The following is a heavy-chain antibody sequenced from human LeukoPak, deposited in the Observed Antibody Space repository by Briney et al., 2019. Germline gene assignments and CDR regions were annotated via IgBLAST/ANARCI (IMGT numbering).Heavy chain of an antibody. CDR3: ATEPRVPPYSSSA. CDR1: GGSISSYY. J-gene: IGHJ5*02. CDR2: IYYSGST. Sequence: PSETLSLTCTVSGGSISSYYWSWIRQPPGKGLEWIGYIYYSGSTNYNPSLKSRVTISVDTSKNQFSLKLSSVTAADTAVYYCATEPRVPPYSSSAWGQGTLVTVSS. V-gene: IGHV4-59*01. D-gene: IGHD6-13*01.